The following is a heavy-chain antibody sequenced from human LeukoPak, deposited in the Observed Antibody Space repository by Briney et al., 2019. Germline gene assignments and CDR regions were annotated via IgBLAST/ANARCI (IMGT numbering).Heavy chain of an antibody. D-gene: IGHD3-22*01. CDR1: GASISSGDYY. Sequence: SETLSLTCIVSGASISSGDYYWSWIRQPPGKGLEWIGYIYYSGSTYYNPTLKSRVTTSVDTSKNQSSLKLSSVTAADTAVYYCARELRADFGSGYKSLFDYWGQGTLVTVSS. J-gene: IGHJ4*02. CDR2: IYYSGST. CDR3: ARELRADFGSGYKSLFDY. V-gene: IGHV4-30-4*08.